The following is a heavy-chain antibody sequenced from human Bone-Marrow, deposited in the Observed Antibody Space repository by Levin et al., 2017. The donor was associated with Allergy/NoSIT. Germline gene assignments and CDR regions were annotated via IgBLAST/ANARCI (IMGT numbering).Heavy chain of an antibody. CDR2: IGIAGDS. CDR3: ARDKYGMDV. D-gene: IGHD2-8*01. CDR1: GFTFSSYD. J-gene: IGHJ6*02. Sequence: GASVKVSCVASGFTFSSYDMHWVRQVTGKGLEWVSAIGIAGDSHYLGSVKGRFTISRENAKNSLYLQMNSLRAGDTAVYYCARDKYGMDVWGQGTPVTVSS. V-gene: IGHV3-13*01.